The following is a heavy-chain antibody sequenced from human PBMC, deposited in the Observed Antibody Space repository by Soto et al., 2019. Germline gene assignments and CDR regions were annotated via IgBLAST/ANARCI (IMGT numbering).Heavy chain of an antibody. CDR1: GFTFSSYA. CDR3: ARGGVVTPYYYYYGMDV. J-gene: IGHJ6*02. Sequence: QVQLVESGGGVVQPGRSLRLSCAASGFTFSSYAMHWVRQAPGKGLEWVAVISYDGSNKYYADSVKGRFTISRDNSKNTLYLQMSSLRAEDTAVYYCARGGVVTPYYYYYGMDVWGQGTTVTVSS. V-gene: IGHV3-30-3*01. D-gene: IGHD2-21*02. CDR2: ISYDGSNK.